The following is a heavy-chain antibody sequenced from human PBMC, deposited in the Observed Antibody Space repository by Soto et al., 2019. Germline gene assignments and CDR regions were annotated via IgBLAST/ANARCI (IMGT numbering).Heavy chain of an antibody. J-gene: IGHJ4*02. Sequence: LRLSSAASGFTVSSYAMSWVRQAPGKGLEWVSAISGSGGSTYYADSVKGRFTISRDNSKNTLYLQMNSLRAEDTAVYYCAKDKLKAVFDYWGQGTLVTVSS. D-gene: IGHD6-19*01. V-gene: IGHV3-23*01. CDR3: AKDKLKAVFDY. CDR2: ISGSGGST. CDR1: GFTVSSYA.